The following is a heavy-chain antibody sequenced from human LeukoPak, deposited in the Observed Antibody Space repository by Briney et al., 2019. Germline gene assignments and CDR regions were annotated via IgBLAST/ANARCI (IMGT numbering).Heavy chain of an antibody. Sequence: ASVKVSCKASGYIFTSYNIYWVRQAPGQGLEWMGIINPSGGSTNYAQKFQGRVTMTRDTSTSTVYMELSSLRSDDTAVYYCARVIAVAGNWFDPWGQGTLVTVSS. V-gene: IGHV1-46*01. CDR2: INPSGGST. CDR1: GYIFTSYN. CDR3: ARVIAVAGNWFDP. D-gene: IGHD6-19*01. J-gene: IGHJ5*02.